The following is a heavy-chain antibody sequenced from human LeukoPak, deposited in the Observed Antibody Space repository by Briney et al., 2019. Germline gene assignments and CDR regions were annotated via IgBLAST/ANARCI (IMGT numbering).Heavy chain of an antibody. J-gene: IGHJ4*02. CDR2: INQDGSQK. CDR1: GFTFTSNW. CDR3: AKLLGGLSTSNY. V-gene: IGHV3-7*03. Sequence: GGSLRLSCAASGFTFTSNWMSWVRQAPGQGLEWVAHINQDGSQKYYVDSVKGRSTISRDNTKNSLYLQMNSLRAEDTATYFCAKLLGGLSTSNYWGQGILVTVSS. D-gene: IGHD3-16*01.